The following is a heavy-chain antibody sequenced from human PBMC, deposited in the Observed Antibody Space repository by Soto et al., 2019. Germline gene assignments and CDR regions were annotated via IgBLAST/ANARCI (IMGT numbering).Heavy chain of an antibody. CDR2: FKPTGGGST. D-gene: IGHD3-10*01. V-gene: IGHV1-46*01. CDR1: GYTFSGYY. J-gene: IGHJ6*02. CDR3: ARDYGSVLEMDV. Sequence: VASVKVSCKPSGYTFSGYYVHWGRQAPGQGLEWMGVFKPTGGGSTCYAQWFQGRATVTRDTLTSEVYMELGSVRFDDPSGYFWARDYGSVLEMDVWGQGAEVTVS.